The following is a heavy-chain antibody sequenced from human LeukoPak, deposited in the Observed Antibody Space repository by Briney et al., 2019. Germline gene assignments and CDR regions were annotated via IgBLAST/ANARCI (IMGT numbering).Heavy chain of an antibody. CDR3: AREGCSGGSCYS. CDR2: IIPIFGTA. CDR1: GGTFSSYA. J-gene: IGHJ4*02. Sequence: SVKVSCKASGGTFSSYAISWVRQAPGQGLEWMGGIIPIFGTANYAQKFQGRVTITADESTSTAYMELSSLRSEDTAVYYCAREGCSGGSCYSWGQGTLVIVSS. V-gene: IGHV1-69*13. D-gene: IGHD2-15*01.